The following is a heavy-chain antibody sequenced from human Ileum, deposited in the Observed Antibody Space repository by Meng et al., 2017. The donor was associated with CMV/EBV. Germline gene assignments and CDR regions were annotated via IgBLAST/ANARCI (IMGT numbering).Heavy chain of an antibody. V-gene: IGHV4-30-4*01. CDR3: ATRPPQSGNSYLGVFDY. CDR1: GDSISSRTSF. J-gene: IGHJ4*02. Sequence: QWEMQSSCPGLVETSQTLSLTVTVSGDSISSRTSFRRWIRQPPGKGLEWIGYIHYSGSTNYNPSLKSRTTISIDTSRKQFSLRLSSVNAADTAVYYCATRPPQSGNSYLGVFDYWGQGALVTVSS. CDR2: IHYSGST. D-gene: IGHD3-10*01.